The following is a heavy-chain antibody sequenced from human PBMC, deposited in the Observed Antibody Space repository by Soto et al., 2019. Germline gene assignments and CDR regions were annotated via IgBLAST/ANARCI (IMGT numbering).Heavy chain of an antibody. CDR2: ISAYNGNT. Sequence: QVLLVQSGAEVKKPGASVKVSCKASGYTFNSYGVSWVRQAPGQGLEWMGWISAYNGNTKYSQNLQGRVTMTIDTTTSSAYLEVRSLRSDDTAIYYCARYFWSVQFPFYFYQWGQGTLVTVSS. V-gene: IGHV1-18*01. J-gene: IGHJ4*02. D-gene: IGHD3-3*01. CDR3: ARYFWSVQFPFYFYQ. CDR1: GYTFNSYG.